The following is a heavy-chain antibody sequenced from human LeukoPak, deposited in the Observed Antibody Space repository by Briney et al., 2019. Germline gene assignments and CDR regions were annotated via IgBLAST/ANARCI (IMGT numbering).Heavy chain of an antibody. CDR3: AKTRGSGPFDY. Sequence: GGSLRLSCAASGFIFSSYGMSWVRQAPGKGLEWVSAIGGSGGSTYYADSVKGRFTISRDNSKNTLYLQMNNLRAEDTAVYYCAKTRGSGPFDYWGQGTLVTVSS. CDR2: IGGSGGST. CDR1: GFIFSSYG. J-gene: IGHJ4*02. V-gene: IGHV3-23*01. D-gene: IGHD3-10*01.